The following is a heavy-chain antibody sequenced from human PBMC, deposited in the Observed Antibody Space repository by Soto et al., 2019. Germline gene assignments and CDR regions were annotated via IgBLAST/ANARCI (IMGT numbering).Heavy chain of an antibody. V-gene: IGHV6-1*01. CDR2: TYYRSKWYN. J-gene: IGHJ3*02. CDR3: ARGINSALDI. CDR1: GDSVSSNSVA. Sequence: PSQTLSLTCVISGDSVSSNSVAWNWIRQSPSRGLEWLGRTYYRSKWYNDYVVSVKGRITINPDTSKNQFSLQLNSVSLEDTAIYFCARGINSALDIRGQGTMVTVS. D-gene: IGHD1-26*01.